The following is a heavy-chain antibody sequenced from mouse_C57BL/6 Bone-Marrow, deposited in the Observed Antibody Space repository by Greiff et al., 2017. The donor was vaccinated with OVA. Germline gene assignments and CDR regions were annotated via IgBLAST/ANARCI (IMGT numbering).Heavy chain of an antibody. V-gene: IGHV1-62-2*01. CDR3: ARHEEPSMVTTGYFDY. J-gene: IGHJ2*01. CDR2: FYPGSGSI. D-gene: IGHD2-2*01. CDR1: GYTFTEYT. Sequence: LVESGAELVKPGASVKLSCKASGYTFTEYTIHWVKQRSGQGLEWIGWFYPGSGSIKYNEKFKDKATLTADKSSSTVYMELSRLTSEDSAVYFCARHEEPSMVTTGYFDYWGQGTTLTVSS.